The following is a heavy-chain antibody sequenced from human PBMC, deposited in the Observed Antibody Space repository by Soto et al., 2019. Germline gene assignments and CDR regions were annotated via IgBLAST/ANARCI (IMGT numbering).Heavy chain of an antibody. V-gene: IGHV5-51*01. CDR2: IYPGDSDT. D-gene: IGHD6-19*01. Sequence: PGESLKISCKGSEYTFSDYWIGWVRQMPGKGLEWMGIIYPGDSDTRYSPSFQGQVTISADKSISTAYLQWSSLKASDTAVYYCARHVYPGIDSSGWYFAFDIWGQGTMVTVSS. CDR3: ARHVYPGIDSSGWYFAFDI. CDR1: EYTFSDYW. J-gene: IGHJ3*02.